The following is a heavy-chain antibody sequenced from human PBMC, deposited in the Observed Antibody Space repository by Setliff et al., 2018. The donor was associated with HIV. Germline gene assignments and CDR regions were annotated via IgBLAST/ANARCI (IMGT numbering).Heavy chain of an antibody. V-gene: IGHV3-48*01. CDR2: MSSSSSTI. CDR3: ARCLYSSGWYPGYYYYYMDV. Sequence: GGSLRLSCAASGFTFSSYSMNWVRPAPGKGLEWVSYMSSSSSTIYYADSVKGRFTISRDNAKNSLYLQMNSLRAEDTAVYYCARCLYSSGWYPGYYYYYMDVWGKGTTVTVSS. CDR1: GFTFSSYS. D-gene: IGHD6-19*01. J-gene: IGHJ6*03.